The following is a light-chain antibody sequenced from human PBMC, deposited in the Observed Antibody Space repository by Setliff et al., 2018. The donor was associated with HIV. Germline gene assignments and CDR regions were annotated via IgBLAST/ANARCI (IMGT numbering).Light chain of an antibody. Sequence: QTVVTQEPAFSVSPGGTVTLTCGLTSGSVSTSNYPSWYQQTPGQAPRTLIYSTNIRSSGVPDRFSGSIVGNKAALTIAGAQADDESDYFCLLYLSSGIYVFGIGTKVTVL. J-gene: IGLJ1*01. CDR3: LLYLSSGIYV. CDR2: STN. CDR1: SGSVSTSNY. V-gene: IGLV8-61*01.